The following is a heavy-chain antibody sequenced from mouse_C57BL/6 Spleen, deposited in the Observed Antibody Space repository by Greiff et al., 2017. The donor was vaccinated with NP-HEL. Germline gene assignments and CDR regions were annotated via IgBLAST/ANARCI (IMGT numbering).Heavy chain of an antibody. CDR2: ISSGSSTI. CDR3: ATTFAAYYYAIDY. Sequence: EVMLVESGGGLVKPGGSLKLSCAASGFTFSDYGMHWVRQAPEKGLEWVAYISSGSSTIYYADTVKGRFTISRDNAKHTLFLHMTSLRSEDTAMDYCATTFAAYYYAIDYWGQGTSVTVSS. J-gene: IGHJ4*01. D-gene: IGHD6-1*01. CDR1: GFTFSDYG. V-gene: IGHV5-17*01.